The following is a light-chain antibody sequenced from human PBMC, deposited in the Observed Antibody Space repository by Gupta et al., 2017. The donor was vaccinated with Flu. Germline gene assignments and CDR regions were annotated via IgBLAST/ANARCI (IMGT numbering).Light chain of an antibody. Sequence: RVTISCSGSSSNIGSNTVNWYQQLPGTAPNLRIYSNNQRPSGVPDRFSGSKSGTSASLAISGLQAEDEADYYCAAWDDSLNGWVFGGGTKLTVL. CDR3: AAWDDSLNGWV. J-gene: IGLJ3*02. CDR2: SNN. CDR1: SSNIGSNT. V-gene: IGLV1-44*01.